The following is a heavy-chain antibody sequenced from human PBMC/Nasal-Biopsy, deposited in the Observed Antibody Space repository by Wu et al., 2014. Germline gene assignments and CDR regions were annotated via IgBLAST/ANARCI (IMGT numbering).Heavy chain of an antibody. Sequence: TLSLTCSVSGDSISSSGIYWAWIRQPHGKGLEYIASIYYSGRTYYNAALESRVSISVDTSKNHFSLRLSSVTAADTAVYYCARQVTGATSLLYYYYYMDVWGKGTTVTVSS. D-gene: IGHD1-26*01. CDR2: IYYSGRT. V-gene: IGHV4-39*01. CDR1: GDSISSSGIY. CDR3: ARQVTGATSLLYYYYYMDV. J-gene: IGHJ6*03.